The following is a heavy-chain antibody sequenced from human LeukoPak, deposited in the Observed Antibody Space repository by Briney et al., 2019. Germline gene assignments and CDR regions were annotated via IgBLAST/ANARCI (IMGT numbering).Heavy chain of an antibody. CDR2: MNPNSGNT. V-gene: IGHV1-8*01. J-gene: IGHJ4*02. CDR1: GYTFTSYD. Sequence: ASVKVSCKASGYTFTSYDINWVRQATGQGLEWMGWMNPNSGNTGYAQKFQGRVTMTRNTSISTAYMELSSLRSEDTAVYYCARARANDFWSGYYSASDYWGQGTLVTVSS. CDR3: ARARANDFWSGYYSASDY. D-gene: IGHD3-3*01.